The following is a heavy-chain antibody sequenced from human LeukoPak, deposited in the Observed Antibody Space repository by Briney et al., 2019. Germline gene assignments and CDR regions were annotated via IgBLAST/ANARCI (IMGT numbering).Heavy chain of an antibody. CDR2: IIPIFGTA. CDR1: GGTFGSYA. CDR3: ALGGRRDGYGYYDY. J-gene: IGHJ4*02. V-gene: IGHV1-69*13. Sequence: ASVKVSCKAFGGTFGSYAISRVRQAPGQGLEWMGGIIPIFGTANYAQKFQGRVTITADESTSTAYMELSSLRSEDTAVYYCALGGRRDGYGYYDYWGQGTLVTVSS. D-gene: IGHD5-24*01.